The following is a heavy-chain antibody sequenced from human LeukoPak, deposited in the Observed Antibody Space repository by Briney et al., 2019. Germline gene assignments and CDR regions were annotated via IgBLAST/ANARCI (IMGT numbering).Heavy chain of an antibody. D-gene: IGHD6-19*01. Sequence: GGSLRLSCAASGFTFSSYAMSWVRQAPGKGLEWVSAISGSGGSTYYADSVKGRFTISRDNSKNTLYLQMNSLRAEDTAVYCCAKVPSIAVAGTWGQGTLVTVSS. CDR1: GFTFSSYA. V-gene: IGHV3-23*01. CDR3: AKVPSIAVAGT. CDR2: ISGSGGST. J-gene: IGHJ5*02.